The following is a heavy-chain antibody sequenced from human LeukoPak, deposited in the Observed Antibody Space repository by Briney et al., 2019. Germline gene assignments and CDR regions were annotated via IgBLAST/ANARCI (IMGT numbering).Heavy chain of an antibody. V-gene: IGHV3-23*01. Sequence: QSGGSLRLSCATSGFPFSDFSMSWVRQAPGKGLEWISTTNSGGTSTYYAESVKGRFTISRDNSKNTLYLHMSSLRVEDTAVYYCAKQSYARSLGEGGPGTLVSVSS. CDR3: AKQSYARSLGE. CDR2: TNSGGTST. CDR1: GFPFSDFS. D-gene: IGHD2-8*01. J-gene: IGHJ4*02.